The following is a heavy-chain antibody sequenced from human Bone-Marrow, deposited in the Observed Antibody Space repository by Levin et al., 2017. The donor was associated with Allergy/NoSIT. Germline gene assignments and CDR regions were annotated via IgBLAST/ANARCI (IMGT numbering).Heavy chain of an antibody. CDR1: GFTFSGSA. D-gene: IGHD1-26*01. Sequence: QSGGSLRLSCAASGFTFSGSAMHWVRQASGKGLEWVGRIRSKANSYATAYAASVKGRFTISRDDSKNTAYLQMNSLNTEDTAIYYCTRGAGSDYYFDYWGQGTLVTVSS. V-gene: IGHV3-73*01. CDR3: TRGAGSDYYFDY. CDR2: IRSKANSYAT. J-gene: IGHJ4*02.